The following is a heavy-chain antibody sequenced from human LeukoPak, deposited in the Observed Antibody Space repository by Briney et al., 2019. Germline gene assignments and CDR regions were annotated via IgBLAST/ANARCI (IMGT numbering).Heavy chain of an antibody. Sequence: GGSLRLSCAASGFTFSSYAMHWVRQAPGKGLEYVSAISSNGGSTYYANSVKGSFTISRDNSKNTLYLQMGSLRAEDMAVYYCARAQYYYGSGNQVDYFDYWGQGTLVTVSS. V-gene: IGHV3-64*01. CDR3: ARAQYYYGSGNQVDYFDY. D-gene: IGHD3-10*01. CDR1: GFTFSSYA. CDR2: ISSNGGST. J-gene: IGHJ4*02.